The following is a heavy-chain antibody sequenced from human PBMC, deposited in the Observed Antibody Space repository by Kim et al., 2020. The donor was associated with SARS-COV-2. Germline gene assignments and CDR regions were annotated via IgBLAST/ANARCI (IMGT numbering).Heavy chain of an antibody. CDR2: ISYDGSNK. J-gene: IGHJ5*02. V-gene: IGHV3-30*04. D-gene: IGHD2-2*01. Sequence: GGSLRLSCAASGFTFSSYAMHWVRQAPGKGLEWVAVISYDGSNKYYADSVKGRFTISRDNSKNTLYLQMNSLRAEDTAVYYCARDGVPAAILCWFDPWGQGILVTVSS. CDR1: GFTFSSYA. CDR3: ARDGVPAAILCWFDP.